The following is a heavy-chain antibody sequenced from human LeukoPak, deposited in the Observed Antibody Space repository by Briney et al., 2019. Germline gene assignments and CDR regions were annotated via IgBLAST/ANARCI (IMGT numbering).Heavy chain of an antibody. CDR1: EFIFSNYA. CDR2: IVAGGAIT. CDR3: ARHGDSGSYPDF. J-gene: IGHJ4*02. V-gene: IGHV3-23*01. Sequence: SGGSLGLSCAVSEFIFSNYAMSWVRQAPGKGLEWVSAIVAGGAITYYADSVEGRFTVSRDNSKNTLYLQMSSLRVEDTAVYFCARHGDSGSYPDFWGQGTLVTVSS. D-gene: IGHD3-10*01.